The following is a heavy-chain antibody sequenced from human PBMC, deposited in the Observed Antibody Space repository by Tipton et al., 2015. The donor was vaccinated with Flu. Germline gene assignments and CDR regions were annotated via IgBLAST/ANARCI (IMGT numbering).Heavy chain of an antibody. D-gene: IGHD3-22*01. CDR1: GDSVGSTYY. CDR2: SYHTGNA. V-gene: IGHV4-38-2*01. J-gene: IGHJ3*02. CDR3: ASTLGTDFVYYYDSSGYYFHAFDI. Sequence: TLSLTCSVSGDSVGSTYYWGWIRQSPGKGLEWIGNSYHTGNAYYNPTLKSRVTISVDTSKNQFSLKLSSVTAADTAVYYCASTLGTDFVYYYDSSGYYFHAFDIWGQGTMVTVSS.